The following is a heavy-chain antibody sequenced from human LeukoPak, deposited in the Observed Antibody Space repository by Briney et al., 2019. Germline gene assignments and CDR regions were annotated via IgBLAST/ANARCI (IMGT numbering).Heavy chain of an antibody. CDR1: GFTYSSYG. CDR3: AKAQRFLEWLPAYFDY. Sequence: GGSLRLSCAASGFTYSSYGMHWVRQAPGKGLEWVSAISGSGGSTYYADSVKGRFNISRDNSKNTLYLQMNSLRAEDTAVYYGAKAQRFLEWLPAYFDYWGQGTLVTVSS. CDR2: ISGSGGST. D-gene: IGHD3-3*01. V-gene: IGHV3-23*01. J-gene: IGHJ4*02.